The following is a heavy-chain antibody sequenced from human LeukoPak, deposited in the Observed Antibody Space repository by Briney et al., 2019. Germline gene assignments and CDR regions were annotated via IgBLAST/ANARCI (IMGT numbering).Heavy chain of an antibody. CDR1: GGSFSGYY. J-gene: IGHJ4*02. CDR3: ASTRYYGSGSYHLKWFDFFFLY. V-gene: IGHV4-34*01. Sequence: SETLSLTCAVYGGSFSGYYWSWIRQPPGKGLEWIGEINHSGSTNYNPSLKSRVTISVDTSKNQFSLKLSSVTAADTAVYYCASTRYYGSGSYHLKWFDFFFLYWGQGTLVTVSS. D-gene: IGHD3-10*01. CDR2: INHSGST.